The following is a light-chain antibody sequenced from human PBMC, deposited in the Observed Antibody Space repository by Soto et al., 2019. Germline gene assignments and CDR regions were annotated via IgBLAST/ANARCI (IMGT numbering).Light chain of an antibody. CDR3: SLYSSNGSLI. CDR1: SSDVGGYNY. Sequence: QSALNQPASVSGSPGQSITISCTGTSSDVGGYNYVSWYQQHPGKAPKLMIYEVSYRPSGVSDRFSGSKSGNTASLTISGLQAEDETDYFCSLYSSNGSLIFGPGTKVTVL. CDR2: EVS. J-gene: IGLJ1*01. V-gene: IGLV2-14*01.